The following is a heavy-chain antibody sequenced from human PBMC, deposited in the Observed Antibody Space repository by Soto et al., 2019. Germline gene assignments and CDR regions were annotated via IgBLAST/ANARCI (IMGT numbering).Heavy chain of an antibody. CDR3: ARRLSSSSWYRWFDP. CDR1: GFAFSTYS. CDR2: IGSSSTTI. V-gene: IGHV3-48*01. D-gene: IGHD6-13*01. Sequence: GGSLRLSCAASGFAFSTYSMNWVRQAPEKGLEWVSYIGSSSTTIYYADSVKGRFTISRDNAKNSLYLQMNSLRAEDTALYYCARRLSSSSWYRWFDPWGQGTLVTVSS. J-gene: IGHJ5*02.